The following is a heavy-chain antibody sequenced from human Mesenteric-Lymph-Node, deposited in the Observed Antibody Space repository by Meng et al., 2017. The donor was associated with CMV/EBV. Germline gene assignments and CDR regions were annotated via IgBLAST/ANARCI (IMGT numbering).Heavy chain of an antibody. CDR1: GFPFSKYA. V-gene: IGHV3-30-3*01. CDR3: ARDKDRSGWYSSYHYNAMDV. D-gene: IGHD6-19*01. CDR2: ISYDGGNK. J-gene: IGHJ6*02. Sequence: GESLKISCAASGFPFSKYAVHWVCQAPGKGLEWVAIISYDGGNKYYADSVKGRFIISRDNSRNTVYLQMNSLRPEDTAVYYCARDKDRSGWYSSYHYNAMDVWGQGTTVTVSS.